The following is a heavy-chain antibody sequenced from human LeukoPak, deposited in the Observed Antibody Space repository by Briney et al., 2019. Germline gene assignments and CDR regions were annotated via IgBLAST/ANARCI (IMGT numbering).Heavy chain of an antibody. D-gene: IGHD3/OR15-3a*01. J-gene: IGHJ4*02. CDR2: ISSGSTII. Sequence: GGSLRLSCAASGFTFSDYYMSWIRQAPGKGLEWVSYISSGSTIIYYADSVRGRFTISRDNAKNSLYLQMNSLRAEDTAVYFCARDSGLTLFDYWGQGTLVTVSS. CDR3: ARDSGLTLFDY. CDR1: GFTFSDYY. V-gene: IGHV3-11*04.